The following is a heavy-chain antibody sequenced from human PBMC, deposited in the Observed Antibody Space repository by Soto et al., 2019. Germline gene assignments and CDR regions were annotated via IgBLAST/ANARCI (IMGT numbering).Heavy chain of an antibody. V-gene: IGHV5-51*01. J-gene: IGHJ6*02. CDR2: IYPGDSDT. CDR1: GYSFTSYW. D-gene: IGHD2-15*01. CDR3: ARRGTKDYYYYYGMDV. Sequence: GESLKISCKGSGYSFTSYWIGWVRQMPGKGPEWMGIIYPGDSDTRYSPSFQGQVTISADKSISTAYLQWSSLKASDTAMYYCARRGTKDYYYYYGMDVWGQGTTVTVSS.